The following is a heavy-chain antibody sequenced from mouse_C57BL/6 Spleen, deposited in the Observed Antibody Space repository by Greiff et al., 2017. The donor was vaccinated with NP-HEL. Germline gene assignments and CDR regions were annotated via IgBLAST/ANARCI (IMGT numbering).Heavy chain of an antibody. V-gene: IGHV14-4*01. Sequence: EVQRVESGAELVRPGASVKLSCTASGFNIKDDYMHWVKQRPEQGLEWIGWIDPENGDTEYASKFQGKATITADTSSNTAYLQLSSLTSEDTAVYYCTGRIWFAYWGQGTLVTVSA. J-gene: IGHJ3*01. CDR2: IDPENGDT. CDR3: TGRIWFAY. CDR1: GFNIKDDY.